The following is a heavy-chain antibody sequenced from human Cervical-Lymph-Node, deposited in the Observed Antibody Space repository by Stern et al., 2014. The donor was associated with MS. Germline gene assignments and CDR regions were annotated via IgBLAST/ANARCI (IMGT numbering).Heavy chain of an antibody. CDR3: ARVRTTPDMLCAYYFDQ. CDR2: IYYSGST. J-gene: IGHJ4*02. D-gene: IGHD3-16*01. V-gene: IGHV4-59*01. CDR1: GVSITNYY. Sequence: QVQLQESGPGLVKPSETVSLTCTVSGVSITNYYWSWIRQSPDKTLEWIGYIYYSGSTNYNPSLKSRVTMSVDMSRNQFSLNLTSVTAADTAIYYCARVRTTPDMLCAYYFDQWGLGTLGTVSS.